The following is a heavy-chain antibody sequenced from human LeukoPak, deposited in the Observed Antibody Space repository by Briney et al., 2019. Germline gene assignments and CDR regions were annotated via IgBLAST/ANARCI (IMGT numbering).Heavy chain of an antibody. V-gene: IGHV4-34*01. CDR1: GGSFSGYY. CDR3: ARGGGMVRGIAVAGRGAKYYYYMDV. Sequence: PSETLSLTCAVYGGSFSGYYWSWIRQPPGKGLEWIGEINHSGSTNYNPSLKSRVTISVDTSKNQFSLKLSSVTAADTAVYYCARGGGMVRGIAVAGRGAKYYYYMDVWGKGTTVTVSS. CDR2: INHSGST. D-gene: IGHD6-19*01. J-gene: IGHJ6*03.